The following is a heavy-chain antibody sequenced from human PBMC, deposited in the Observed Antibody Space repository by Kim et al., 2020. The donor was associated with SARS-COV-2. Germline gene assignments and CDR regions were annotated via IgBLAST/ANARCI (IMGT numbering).Heavy chain of an antibody. Sequence: SVKVSCKASGGTFSSYAISWVRQAPGQRLEWMGGIIPIFGTANYAQKFQGRVTITADESTSTAYMELSSLRSEDTAVYYCARCYWNDWWFDYWGQGTLVTVSS. V-gene: IGHV1-69*13. CDR2: IIPIFGTA. CDR3: ARCYWNDWWFDY. J-gene: IGHJ4*02. D-gene: IGHD1-1*01. CDR1: GGTFSSYA.